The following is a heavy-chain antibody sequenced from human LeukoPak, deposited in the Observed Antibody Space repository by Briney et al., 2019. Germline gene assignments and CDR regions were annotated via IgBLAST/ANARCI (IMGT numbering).Heavy chain of an antibody. D-gene: IGHD6-19*01. J-gene: IGHJ4*02. CDR2: ISYDGSNK. V-gene: IGHV3-30*03. CDR1: GFTFSSYG. CDR3: ATSSGWYFVY. Sequence: PGGSLRLSCAASGFTFSSYGMHWVRQAPGKGLEWVAVISYDGSNKYYADSVKGRFTISRDNSENTLYLQMNSLRAEDTAVYYCATSSGWYFVYWGQGTLVTVSS.